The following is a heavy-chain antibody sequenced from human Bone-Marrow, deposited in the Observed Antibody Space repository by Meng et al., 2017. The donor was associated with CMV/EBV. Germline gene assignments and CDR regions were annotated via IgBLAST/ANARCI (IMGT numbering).Heavy chain of an antibody. CDR2: IEHNGGDT. CDR3: TRTKLFSGGDQVFDC. J-gene: IGHJ4*02. D-gene: IGHD2-21*02. Sequence: GNAFTRYWIHWARQNPGQGLEEMRIIEHNGGDTKYTKRCQGRVRMTREKSTSTVNMRLSRLRSEDTDVYYCTRTKLFSGGDQVFDCWGQGTLVTVSS. V-gene: IGHV1-46*01. CDR1: GNAFTRYW.